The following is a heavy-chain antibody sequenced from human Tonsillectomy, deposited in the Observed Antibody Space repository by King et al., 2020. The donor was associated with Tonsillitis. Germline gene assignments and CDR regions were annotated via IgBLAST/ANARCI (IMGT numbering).Heavy chain of an antibody. CDR3: ARVRGSMCLDD. D-gene: IGHD3-16*01. Sequence: EVQLVESGGGLVQPGGSLRLSCAASGFTFSSYSMSWVRQAPGKGLEWVANIRQDGSEKYYVDSVKGRFTVSRDNAKNSLFLQMNSLRVEDTAVYYCARVRGSMCLDDWGRGALVTVSS. CDR1: GFTFSSYS. V-gene: IGHV3-7*03. J-gene: IGHJ4*02. CDR2: IRQDGSEK.